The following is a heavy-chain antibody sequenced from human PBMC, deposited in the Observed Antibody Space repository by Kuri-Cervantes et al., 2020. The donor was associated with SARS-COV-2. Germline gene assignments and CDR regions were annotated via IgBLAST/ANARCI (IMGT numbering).Heavy chain of an antibody. Sequence: SVKVSCKASGGTFSSSAISWVRQAPGQGLEWMGGIIPIFGTANYAQKFQGRVTITADESTSTAYMELSSLRSEDTAVYYCARPYCSSTSCYTEDPYYYGMDVWGQGTTVTVSS. CDR1: GGTFSSSA. D-gene: IGHD2-2*02. J-gene: IGHJ6*02. CDR3: ARPYCSSTSCYTEDPYYYGMDV. V-gene: IGHV1-69*01. CDR2: IIPIFGTA.